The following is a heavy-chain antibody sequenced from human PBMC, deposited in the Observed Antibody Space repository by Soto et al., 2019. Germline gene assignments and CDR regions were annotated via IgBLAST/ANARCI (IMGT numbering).Heavy chain of an antibody. Sequence: SQTLSLTCAISGDSVSSNSAAWNWIRQSPSRGLEWLGRTYYRSKWYNDYAVSVKSRITINPDTSRNQFSLQLNSVTPEETAVSYCEREGLSTRWYDVPFDYWGQGTLVTVSS. CDR2: TYYRSKWYN. D-gene: IGHD6-13*01. CDR1: GDSVSSNSAA. V-gene: IGHV6-1*01. CDR3: EREGLSTRWYDVPFDY. J-gene: IGHJ4*02.